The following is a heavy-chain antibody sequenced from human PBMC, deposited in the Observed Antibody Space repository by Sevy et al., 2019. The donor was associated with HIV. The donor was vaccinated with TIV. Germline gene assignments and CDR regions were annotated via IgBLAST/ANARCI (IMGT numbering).Heavy chain of an antibody. V-gene: IGHV3-23*01. J-gene: IGHJ4*02. CDR2: FSFGCGKI. CDR1: GFTFSSYA. D-gene: IGHD3-10*02. CDR3: AKEGCSKPHDY. Sequence: GGSLRLSCAASGFTFSSYAMSWVRQAPGKGLEWVSTFSFGCGKINYADSVKGRFTIYRDNSKNTLYLQMHSLRAEDTAVYYCAKEGCSKPHDYWGQGTLVTVSS.